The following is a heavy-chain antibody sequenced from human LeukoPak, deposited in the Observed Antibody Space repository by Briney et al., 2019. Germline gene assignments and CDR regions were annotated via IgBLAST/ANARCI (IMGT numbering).Heavy chain of an antibody. CDR2: INHSGST. J-gene: IGHJ4*02. Sequence: SETLSLTCAVYGGSFSGYYWSWIRQPPGKGLEWIGEINHSGSTNYNPSLKSRVTISVDTSKNQFSLKLSSVTAADTAVYYCARLVMGTPDYWGQGTLVTVSS. D-gene: IGHD3-16*01. CDR3: ARLVMGTPDY. CDR1: GGSFSGYY. V-gene: IGHV4-34*01.